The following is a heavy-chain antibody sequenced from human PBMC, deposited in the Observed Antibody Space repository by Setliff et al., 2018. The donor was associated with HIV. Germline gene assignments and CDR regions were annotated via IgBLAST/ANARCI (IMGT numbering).Heavy chain of an antibody. J-gene: IGHJ3*02. CDR2: ISYDGNNK. Sequence: PGGSLRLSCAASGFTFSSYAMHWVRQAPGKGLEWVAIISYDGNNKYYADSVKGRFTISRDNSKKTLYLQMNSLRAEDTAVYYCARDRTYYYDASGYYRPFDIWGQGTMVTVSS. D-gene: IGHD3-22*01. CDR1: GFTFSSYA. V-gene: IGHV3-30*01. CDR3: ARDRTYYYDASGYYRPFDI.